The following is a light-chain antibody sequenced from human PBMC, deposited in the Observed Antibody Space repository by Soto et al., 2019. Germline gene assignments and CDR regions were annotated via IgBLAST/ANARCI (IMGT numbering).Light chain of an antibody. CDR2: DAS. V-gene: IGKV1-5*01. J-gene: IGKJ1*01. CDR3: QQYNSYSWT. Sequence: DIQMTQSHSTLSPSVGDRVTITYRASQSISSWLAWYQQKKGKAPKLLIYDASSLESGVPSRFRGRGSGTEFTLPISSLQPDDFETYYCQQYNSYSWTFGQGTQVDIK. CDR1: QSISSW.